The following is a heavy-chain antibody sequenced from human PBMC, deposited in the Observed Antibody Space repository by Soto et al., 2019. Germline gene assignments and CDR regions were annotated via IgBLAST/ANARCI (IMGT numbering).Heavy chain of an antibody. J-gene: IGHJ4*02. CDR1: GYTFTNFG. CDR3: ARGVNPIDY. CDR2: ISAYNGKT. Sequence: QVQLVQSGAEVKKPGASVKVSCKASGYTFTNFGISWVRQAPGQGLEWMGWISAYNGKTNCEQTFQGRVTMTTETTTRTAYMGLRSLRSDDTAVYYCARGVNPIDYWCKGTLVTVSS. D-gene: IGHD2-21*01. V-gene: IGHV1-18*01.